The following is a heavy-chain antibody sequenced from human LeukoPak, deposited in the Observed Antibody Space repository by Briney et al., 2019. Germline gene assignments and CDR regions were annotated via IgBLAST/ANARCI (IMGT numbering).Heavy chain of an antibody. CDR2: ISSSSSTI. J-gene: IGHJ6*02. D-gene: IGHD5-18*01. CDR1: GFTFSSYS. V-gene: IGHV3-48*01. CDR3: ARERVEDTKIGMDV. Sequence: PGGSLRLSCAASGFTFSSYSMNWVRQAPGKGLEWVSYISSSSSTIYYADSVKGRFTISRDNSKNTLYLQMNSLRAEDTAVYYCARERVEDTKIGMDVWGQGTTVTVSS.